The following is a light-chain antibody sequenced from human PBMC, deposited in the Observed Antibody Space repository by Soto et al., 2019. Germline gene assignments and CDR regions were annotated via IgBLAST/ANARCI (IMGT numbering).Light chain of an antibody. CDR3: QQLERYPST. CDR2: KAS. Sequence: DIQMTQSPSTLSASVGDRVTITCRASQSISIWLAWYQQKPGKAPKILIYKASSLESGVPSRFSGSGSGTEFTLNISSLQPEDFETYYCQQLERYPSTFGGGTKVDIK. CDR1: QSISIW. J-gene: IGKJ4*01. V-gene: IGKV1-5*03.